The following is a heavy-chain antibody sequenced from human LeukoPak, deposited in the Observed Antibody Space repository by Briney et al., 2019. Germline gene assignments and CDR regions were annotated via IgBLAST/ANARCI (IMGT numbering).Heavy chain of an antibody. D-gene: IGHD3-22*01. Sequence: PGGSLRLSCAASGFTFSGFAMSWVRRTPGKGLEWVSAISGSGGSTYYADSVKGRFTISRDNSKNTLYLQMNSLRAEDTAVYYCAKVCGGYYSDYWGQGTLVTVSS. V-gene: IGHV3-23*01. J-gene: IGHJ4*02. CDR2: ISGSGGST. CDR3: AKVCGGYYSDY. CDR1: GFTFSGFA.